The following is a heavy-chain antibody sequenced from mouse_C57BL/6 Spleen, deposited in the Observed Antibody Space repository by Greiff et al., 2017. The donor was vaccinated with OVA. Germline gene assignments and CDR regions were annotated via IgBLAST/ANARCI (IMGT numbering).Heavy chain of an antibody. V-gene: IGHV1-42*01. D-gene: IGHD2-3*01. Sequence: EVQLKQSGPELVKPGASVKISCKASGYSFTGYYMNWVKQSPEKSLEWIGEINPSTGGTTYNQKFKAKATLTVDKSSSTAYMQLKSLTSEDSAVYYCARFPEDGYWYFDVWGTGTTVTVSS. CDR3: ARFPEDGYWYFDV. CDR2: INPSTGGT. CDR1: GYSFTGYY. J-gene: IGHJ1*03.